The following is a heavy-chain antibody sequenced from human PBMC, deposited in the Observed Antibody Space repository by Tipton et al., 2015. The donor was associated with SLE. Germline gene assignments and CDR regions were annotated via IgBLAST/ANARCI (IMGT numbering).Heavy chain of an antibody. Sequence: SLRLSCAASGFTFTNYAFHWVRQAPGKGLDWVAVISYDGKNKYYADSVKGRFTISRDNSKSTLYLQMNSLRAEDTAVYYCAKDRGTIFGVAYYYYGMDVRGQGTTVTVSS. V-gene: IGHV3-30*04. CDR2: ISYDGKNK. CDR3: AKDRGTIFGVAYYYYGMDV. D-gene: IGHD3-3*01. CDR1: GFTFTNYA. J-gene: IGHJ6*02.